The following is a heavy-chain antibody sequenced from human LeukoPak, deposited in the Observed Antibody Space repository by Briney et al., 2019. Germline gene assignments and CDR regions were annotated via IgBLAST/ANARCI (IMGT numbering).Heavy chain of an antibody. CDR2: ISYDGSNK. CDR3: AREVAHSSGINYYYYYGMDV. J-gene: IGHJ6*02. CDR1: GFTFSSYA. V-gene: IGHV3-30-3*01. D-gene: IGHD6-19*01. Sequence: GGSLRLSCAASGFTFSSYAMHWVRQAPGKGLEWVAVISYDGSNKYYADSVKGRFTISSDNSKNTLYLQMNSLRAEDTAVYYCAREVAHSSGINYYYYYGMDVWGQGTTVTVSS.